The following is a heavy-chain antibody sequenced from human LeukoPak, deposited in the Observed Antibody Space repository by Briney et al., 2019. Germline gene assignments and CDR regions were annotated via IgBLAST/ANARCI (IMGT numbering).Heavy chain of an antibody. D-gene: IGHD5-12*01. CDR1: GGTFSSYT. CDR2: IIALFGTA. J-gene: IGHJ4*02. V-gene: IGHV1-69*13. Sequence: SVKVSCKASGGTFSSYTINWVRQAPGQGLEWMGGIIALFGTANYAEKFQGRVTISADESSSTAYMELSSLRPEDTAMYYCARTPSGYDEGGSNYWGQGTLVTVSS. CDR3: ARTPSGYDEGGSNY.